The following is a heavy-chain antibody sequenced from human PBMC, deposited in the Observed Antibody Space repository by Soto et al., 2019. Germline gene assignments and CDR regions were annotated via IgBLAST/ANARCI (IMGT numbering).Heavy chain of an antibody. Sequence: GGSLRLSCAASGFTFSSYAMSWVRQAPGKGLEWVSAISGSGGSTYYADSVKGRFTISRDNSKNTLYLQMNSLRAEDTAVYYCARTSYYYDSSGYPIIGFDPWGQGTLVTVSS. J-gene: IGHJ5*02. D-gene: IGHD3-22*01. CDR1: GFTFSSYA. V-gene: IGHV3-23*01. CDR3: ARTSYYYDSSGYPIIGFDP. CDR2: ISGSGGST.